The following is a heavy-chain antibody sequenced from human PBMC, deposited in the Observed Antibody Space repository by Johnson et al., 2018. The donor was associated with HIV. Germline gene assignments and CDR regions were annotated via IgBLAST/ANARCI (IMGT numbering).Heavy chain of an antibody. D-gene: IGHD6-13*01. CDR1: GFTFSDSD. Sequence: VQLVESGGGVVQPGRSLRLSCAASGFTFSDSDIHWVRQASGKGLEWVGRVRNRANNFATLNSASVEGRSTVSRDDSKNMAYLRLSRLRAEDAAVYYCTAGRRGSKSYSNTFYYAFDIWGQGPTVTVSS. V-gene: IGHV3-73*01. J-gene: IGHJ3*02. CDR2: VRNRANNFAT. CDR3: TAGRRGSKSYSNTFYYAFDI.